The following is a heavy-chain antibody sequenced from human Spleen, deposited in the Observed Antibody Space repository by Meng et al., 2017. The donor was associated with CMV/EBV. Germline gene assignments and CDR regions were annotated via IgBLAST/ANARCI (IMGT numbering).Heavy chain of an antibody. D-gene: IGHD6-13*01. CDR1: GFTFSSYA. CDR2: ISYDGGNK. J-gene: IGHJ6*02. Sequence: GGSLRLSCAASGFTFSSYAIHWVRRAPGKGLEWVAVISYDGGNKYYADSVKGRFTISRDNSKHTLYLQMNSLRPEDTAVYYCASRTAAGSIYYYYGMDVWGQGTTVTVSS. CDR3: ASRTAAGSIYYYYGMDV. V-gene: IGHV3-30*04.